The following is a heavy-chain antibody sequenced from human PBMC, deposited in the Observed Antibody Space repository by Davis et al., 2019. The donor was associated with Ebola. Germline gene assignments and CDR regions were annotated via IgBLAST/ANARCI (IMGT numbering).Heavy chain of an antibody. V-gene: IGHV3-7*03. Sequence: GGSLRLSCVASGFTFSNYWMTWVRQAPARGLEWVANIKQDGSEKQYVDSVRGRFTISRDNAKNSLYLQMNSLRAEDTAVYYCAIANRGPVADTGDYWGQGTLVTVSS. CDR1: GFTFSNYW. J-gene: IGHJ4*02. D-gene: IGHD6-19*01. CDR3: AIANRGPVADTGDY. CDR2: IKQDGSEK.